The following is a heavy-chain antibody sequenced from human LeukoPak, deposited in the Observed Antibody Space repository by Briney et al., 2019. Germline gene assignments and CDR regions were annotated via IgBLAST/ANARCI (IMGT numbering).Heavy chain of an antibody. D-gene: IGHD3-3*01. CDR2: ISGSGGST. J-gene: IGHJ3*02. CDR1: GFTFSSYA. CDR3: AKLGITIFGVVRDAFDI. V-gene: IGHV3-23*01. Sequence: GGSLRLSCAASGFTFSSYAMSWVRQAPGKGLEWVSAISGSGGSTYYADSVKGRFTISRDNSKNTLYLQMNSLRAEDTAVYYCAKLGITIFGVVRDAFDIWGQGTMVTVSS.